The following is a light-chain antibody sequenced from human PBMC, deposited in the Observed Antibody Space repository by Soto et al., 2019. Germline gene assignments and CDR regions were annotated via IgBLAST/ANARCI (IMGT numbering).Light chain of an antibody. CDR3: QQYNNWPHT. V-gene: IGKV3-15*01. J-gene: IGKJ1*01. Sequence: EIVMTQSPATLSVSPGERATLSCRASQSVSSNLAWYQQKPGQALRLLIYGASTRATGIPARFSGSGSGTEFTLTISSLQSEDFAVYYCQQYNNWPHTFGQGTKVEIK. CDR1: QSVSSN. CDR2: GAS.